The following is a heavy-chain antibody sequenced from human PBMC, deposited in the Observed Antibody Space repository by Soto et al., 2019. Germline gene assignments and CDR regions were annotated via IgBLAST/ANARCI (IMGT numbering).Heavy chain of an antibody. Sequence: EAQLVESGGGLVQPGGSLRLSCAASGFTFSSYWMSWVRQAPGKGLEWVAYIKQDGNEESYVDSVKGRFTISRDNTKNSLFLQMNSLRAEDTAVYYCASWGFIVATNWYFDLWGRGTLVTVSS. CDR3: ASWGFIVATNWYFDL. CDR2: IKQDGNEE. CDR1: GFTFSSYW. J-gene: IGHJ2*01. V-gene: IGHV3-7*01. D-gene: IGHD5-12*01.